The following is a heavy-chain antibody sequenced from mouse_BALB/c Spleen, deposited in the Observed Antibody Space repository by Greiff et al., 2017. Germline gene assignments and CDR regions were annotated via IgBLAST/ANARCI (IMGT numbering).Heavy chain of an antibody. CDR1: GFTFSSFG. D-gene: IGHD1-2*01. CDR2: ISSGSSTI. J-gene: IGHJ2*01. V-gene: IGHV5-17*02. Sequence: EVKVVESGGGLVQPGGSRKLSCAASGFTFSSFGMHWVRQAPEKGLEWVAYISSGSSTIYYADTVKGRFTISRDNPKNTLFLQMTSLRSEDTAMYYCARSEYYGYVGYFDYWGQGTTLTVSS. CDR3: ARSEYYGYVGYFDY.